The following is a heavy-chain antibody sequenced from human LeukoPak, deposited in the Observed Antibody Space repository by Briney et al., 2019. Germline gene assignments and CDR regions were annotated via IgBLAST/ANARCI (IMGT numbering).Heavy chain of an antibody. D-gene: IGHD3-22*01. J-gene: IGHJ4*02. V-gene: IGHV4-39*07. CDR3: ARVGTYYYDSSGYPISDY. CDR2: IYYSGST. CDR1: GGSISSSSYY. Sequence: SETLSLTCTVSGGSISSSSYYWGWIRQPPGKGLEWIGSIYYSGSTYYNPSLKSRVTISVDTSKNQFSLKLSSVTAADTAVYYCARVGTYYYDSSGYPISDYWGQGTLVTVSS.